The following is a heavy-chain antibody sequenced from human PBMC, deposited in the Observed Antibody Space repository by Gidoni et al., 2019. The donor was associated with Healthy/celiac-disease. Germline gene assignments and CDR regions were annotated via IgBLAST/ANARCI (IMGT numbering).Heavy chain of an antibody. CDR2: IYTSGST. J-gene: IGHJ3*02. D-gene: IGHD3-22*01. V-gene: IGHV4-61*02. CDR1: GGSISSGSYY. Sequence: QVQLQESGPGLVKPSPTLSLTCTVSGGSISSGSYYWSWIRQPAGKGLEWIGRIYTSGSTNYNTALKSRVTMSVDTSKNQFSLKLSSVTAADTAVDYCARGAQYYDSSGYFHDAFDIWGQGTMVTVSS. CDR3: ARGAQYYDSSGYFHDAFDI.